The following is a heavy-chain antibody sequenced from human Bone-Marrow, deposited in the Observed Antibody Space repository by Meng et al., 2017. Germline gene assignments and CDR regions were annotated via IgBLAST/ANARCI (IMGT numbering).Heavy chain of an antibody. CDR3: AKDVSVAPSVAEYFQH. CDR1: GFTFDDYT. J-gene: IGHJ1*01. V-gene: IGHV3-43*01. D-gene: IGHD6-19*01. Sequence: GESLKISCAASGFTFDDYTMHWVRQAPGKGLEWVSLISCDGGSTYYADSVKGRFTISRDNSKNSLYLQMNSLRTEDTALYYCAKDVSVAPSVAEYFQHWGQGTLVTVSS. CDR2: ISCDGGST.